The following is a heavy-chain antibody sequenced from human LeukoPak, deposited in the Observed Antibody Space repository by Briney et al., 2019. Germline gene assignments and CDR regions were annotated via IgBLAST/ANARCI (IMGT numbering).Heavy chain of an antibody. CDR3: ARVREPAAFFDY. J-gene: IGHJ4*02. V-gene: IGHV1-18*01. D-gene: IGHD2-2*01. CDR2: ISAYNGNT. Sequence: ASVKVSCKASGYTFTSYGISWMRQAPGQGLEWMGWISAYNGNTNYAQKLQGRVTMTTDKSTSTAYMELRSLRSDDTAVYYCARVREPAAFFDYWGQGTMVTVSS. CDR1: GYTFTSYG.